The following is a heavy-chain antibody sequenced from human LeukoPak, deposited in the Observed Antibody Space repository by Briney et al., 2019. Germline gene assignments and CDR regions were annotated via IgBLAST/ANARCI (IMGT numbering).Heavy chain of an antibody. D-gene: IGHD3-16*01. CDR1: GGTFSSYA. V-gene: IGHV1-69*05. Sequence: SVKVSCKASGGTFSSYAISWVRQAPGQGLEWMGGIIPIFGTANYAQKFQGRVTMTTDTSTSTAYMELRSLRSDDTAVYYCARDPLGGAVADNWFDPWGQGTLVTVSS. CDR3: ARDPLGGAVADNWFDP. J-gene: IGHJ5*02. CDR2: IIPIFGTA.